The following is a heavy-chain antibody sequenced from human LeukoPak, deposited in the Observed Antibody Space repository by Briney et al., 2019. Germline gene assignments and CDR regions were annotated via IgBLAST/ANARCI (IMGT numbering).Heavy chain of an antibody. CDR3: ARSSARVMDV. CDR1: GGSISRYY. Sequence: LETLSLTCTVSGGSISRYYWSWIRQPPGKGLEWIGYIYYSGSTNYNPSLKSRVTISVDTSKNQFSLKLSSVTAADTAVYYCARSSARVMDVWGKGTTVTVSS. V-gene: IGHV4-59*12. J-gene: IGHJ6*03. CDR2: IYYSGST. D-gene: IGHD6-6*01.